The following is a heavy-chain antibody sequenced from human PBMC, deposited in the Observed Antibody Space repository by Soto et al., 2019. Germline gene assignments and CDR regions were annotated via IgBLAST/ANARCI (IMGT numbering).Heavy chain of an antibody. D-gene: IGHD6-6*01. Sequence: QVQLVQSGAEVKKPGSSVKVSCKASGGTFSSYAISWVRQAPGQGLEWMGGIIPIFGPANYAKKFQGRVTITADEFTSTAYMELGSLRSEDTAVYYCASCSQARIAARPAYYYYYGMDVWRQGTTVTVSS. V-gene: IGHV1-69*01. CDR2: IIPIFGPA. CDR1: GGTFSSYA. CDR3: ASCSQARIAARPAYYYYYGMDV. J-gene: IGHJ6*02.